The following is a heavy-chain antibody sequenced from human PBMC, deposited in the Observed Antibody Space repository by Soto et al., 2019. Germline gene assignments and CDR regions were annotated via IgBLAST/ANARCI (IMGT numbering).Heavy chain of an antibody. V-gene: IGHV3-23*01. J-gene: IGHJ4*02. CDR1: KFMFSAYA. CDR2: ISGSEDVT. D-gene: IGHD3-10*01. Sequence: EVHLLQSGGGLVQPGGSLRLSCVASKFMFSAYAMGWVRQSPGKGLEWVSSISGSEDVTYYAESVKGRFSISRDNSKNTLYLQMNSLRVEDTAIYFCAKGADRPWFGEAYFLDNWGQGTHVVVST. CDR3: AKGADRPWFGEAYFLDN.